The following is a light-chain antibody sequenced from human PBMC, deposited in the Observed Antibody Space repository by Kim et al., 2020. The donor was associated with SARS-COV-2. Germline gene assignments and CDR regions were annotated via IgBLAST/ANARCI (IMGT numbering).Light chain of an antibody. CDR3: QRRTI. V-gene: IGKV3-11*01. CDR1: QSVSRS. CDR2: DAF. J-gene: IGKJ4*01. Sequence: EVVFTQSPATLSLSPGERATLSCRASQSVSRSVAWFQQKPGQAPRLLIYDAFYRATGVPARFSGSASGTDFTLTINSLEPEDSAVYFCQRRTIFGGGTKVDIK.